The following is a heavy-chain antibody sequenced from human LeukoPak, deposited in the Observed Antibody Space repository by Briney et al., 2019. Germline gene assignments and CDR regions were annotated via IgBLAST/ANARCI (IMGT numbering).Heavy chain of an antibody. CDR2: IDASDSYT. J-gene: IGHJ4*02. V-gene: IGHV5-10-1*01. CDR1: GYSFTNYR. Sequence: GESLRISCKGSGYSFTNYRISWVRHMPGRGLEWMGWIDASDSYTNYSPSFQGHVTISADKSSSTAYLQWSSLKASDTAIYYCARHYDYAPGTLWGQGTMVTVSS. D-gene: IGHD3-10*01. CDR3: ARHYDYAPGTL.